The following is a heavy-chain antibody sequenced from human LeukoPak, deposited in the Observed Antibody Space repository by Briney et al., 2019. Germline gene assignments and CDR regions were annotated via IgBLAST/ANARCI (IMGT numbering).Heavy chain of an antibody. J-gene: IGHJ4*02. CDR3: ARGEDTAMTHYFDY. Sequence: GGSLRLSCAASGFTFSSYDMHWVRQATGKGREWVSAIGTAGDTYYPGSVKGRFTISRDNSKNTLYLQMNSLRAEDTAVYYCARGEDTAMTHYFDYWGQGTLVTVSS. D-gene: IGHD5-18*01. V-gene: IGHV3-13*01. CDR1: GFTFSSYD. CDR2: IGTAGDT.